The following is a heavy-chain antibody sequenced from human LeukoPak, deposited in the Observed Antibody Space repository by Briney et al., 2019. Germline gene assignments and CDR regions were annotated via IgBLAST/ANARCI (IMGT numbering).Heavy chain of an antibody. D-gene: IGHD5-24*01. J-gene: IGHJ4*02. V-gene: IGHV3-30*02. Sequence: GGSLRLSCQASGFTFSGYAMHWVRQTPAKGLEWVAFIRFDASNSYSADSMKGRFTISRENPKNTLYLRMTSLRPEDTGVYYCAKALQVYSNYYYFDSWGQGTLVTVSS. CDR2: IRFDASNS. CDR1: GFTFSGYA. CDR3: AKALQVYSNYYYFDS.